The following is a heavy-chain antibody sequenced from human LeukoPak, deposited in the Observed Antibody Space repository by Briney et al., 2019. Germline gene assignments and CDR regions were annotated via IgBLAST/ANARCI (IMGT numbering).Heavy chain of an antibody. CDR1: GFTFSSYW. V-gene: IGHV3-7*01. J-gene: IGHJ5*02. CDR2: IKQDGSEK. Sequence: GGSLRLSCVASGFTFSSYWMSWVRQAPGKGLEWVANIKQDGSEKYYVDSVKGRFTISRDNAKNSLYLQMNSLRAEDTAVYYCARDSGGYYYDSSGYSFSHEWLDPWGQGTLVTVSS. CDR3: ARDSGGYYYDSSGYSFSHEWLDP. D-gene: IGHD3-22*01.